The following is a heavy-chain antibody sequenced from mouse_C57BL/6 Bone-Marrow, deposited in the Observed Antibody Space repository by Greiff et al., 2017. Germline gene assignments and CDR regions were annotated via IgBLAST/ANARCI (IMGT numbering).Heavy chain of an antibody. CDR2: IDPSDSYT. CDR3: ARPLDSSGYVWFAY. Sequence: QVQLQQSGAELVKPGASVKLSCKASGYTFTSYWMQWVKQRPGQGLEWIGEIDPSDSYTNYNQKFKGKATLTVDTSSSTAYMQLSSLTSEDSAVYYWARPLDSSGYVWFAYWGQGTLVTVSA. J-gene: IGHJ3*01. CDR1: GYTFTSYW. V-gene: IGHV1-50*01. D-gene: IGHD3-2*02.